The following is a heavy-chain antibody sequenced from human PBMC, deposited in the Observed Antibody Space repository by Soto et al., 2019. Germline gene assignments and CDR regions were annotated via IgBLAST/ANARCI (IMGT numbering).Heavy chain of an antibody. D-gene: IGHD3-3*01. CDR1: GFSLSNARMA. CDR3: ARRVDFWSGYLYFDY. Sequence: QVTLKESGPVLVNPTEPLTLTCTVSGFSLSNARMAVSWIRQPPGKALEWLAHIFSNDEKSYSTSLKSRLTISKDTSKSQVVLTMTNLDPVDTATYYCARRVDFWSGYLYFDYWGQGTLVTFSS. J-gene: IGHJ4*02. V-gene: IGHV2-26*01. CDR2: IFSNDEK.